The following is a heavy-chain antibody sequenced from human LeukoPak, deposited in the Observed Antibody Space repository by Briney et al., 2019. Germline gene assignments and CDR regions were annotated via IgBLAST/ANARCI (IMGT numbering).Heavy chain of an antibody. CDR3: ARDFKRNYDILAGYLWS. Sequence: GRSLRLSCAASGFTFSSYGMHWVLQAPGKGLEWVAVIWYDGSNKYYADSVKGRFTISRDNSKNTLYLQMNSLRAEDTAVYYCARDFKRNYDILAGYLWSWGQGTLVTVSS. J-gene: IGHJ5*02. CDR1: GFTFSSYG. CDR2: IWYDGSNK. D-gene: IGHD3-9*01. V-gene: IGHV3-33*01.